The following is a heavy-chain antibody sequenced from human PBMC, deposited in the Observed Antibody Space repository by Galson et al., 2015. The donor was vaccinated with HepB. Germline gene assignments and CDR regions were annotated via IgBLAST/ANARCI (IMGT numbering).Heavy chain of an antibody. V-gene: IGHV3-13*05. J-gene: IGHJ4*02. CDR1: GFTFSRYD. CDR2: IGIAGDP. D-gene: IGHD3-10*01. Sequence: SLRLSCAASGFTFSRYDMHWVRQVTGKGLEWVSTIGIAGDPYYPGSVKGRFTISREDAKNSLFLQMNSLRAGDTAVYYCARGVGSYYYDYWGQGTLVTVSS. CDR3: ARGVGSYYYDY.